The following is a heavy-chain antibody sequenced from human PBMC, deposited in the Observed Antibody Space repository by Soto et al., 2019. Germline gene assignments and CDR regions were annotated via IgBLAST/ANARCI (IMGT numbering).Heavy chain of an antibody. CDR3: AKEPRITIFGVAHTHIDY. CDR2: ISGSGGST. Sequence: PGGSLRLSCAASGFTFSSYAMSWVRQAPGKGLEWVSAISGSGGSTYYADSVKGRFTISRDNSKNTLYLQMNSLRAEDTAVYYCAKEPRITIFGVAHTHIDYWGQGTLVTVSS. J-gene: IGHJ4*02. V-gene: IGHV3-23*01. D-gene: IGHD3-3*01. CDR1: GFTFSSYA.